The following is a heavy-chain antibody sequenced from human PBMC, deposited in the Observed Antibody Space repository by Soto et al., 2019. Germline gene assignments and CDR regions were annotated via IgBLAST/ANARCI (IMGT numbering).Heavy chain of an antibody. Sequence: SVKVSCKASGGTFSSYAISWVRQAPGQGLEWMGGITPIFGTANYAQKFQGRVTITADESTSTAYMELSSLRSEDTAVYYCALKTQNYDSSGYYSVVAFDIWGQGTMVTVSS. CDR2: ITPIFGTA. D-gene: IGHD3-22*01. CDR1: GGTFSSYA. J-gene: IGHJ3*02. CDR3: ALKTQNYDSSGYYSVVAFDI. V-gene: IGHV1-69*13.